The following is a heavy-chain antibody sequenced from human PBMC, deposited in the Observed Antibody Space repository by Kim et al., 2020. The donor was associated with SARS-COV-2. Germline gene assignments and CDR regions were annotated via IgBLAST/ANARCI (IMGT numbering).Heavy chain of an antibody. CDR1: GFTFSDYY. CDR2: ISSVTNYT. D-gene: IGHD6-13*01. V-gene: IGHV3-11*05. Sequence: GGSLRLSCAASGFTFSDYYMSWIRQAPGKGLEWLSYISSVTNYTNSADSVEGRFTISRDNAKNSLFLQMNSLRAEDTAVYYCARVALGSSSWYWFDPWGQGDLVTVYS. CDR3: ARVALGSSSWYWFDP. J-gene: IGHJ5*02.